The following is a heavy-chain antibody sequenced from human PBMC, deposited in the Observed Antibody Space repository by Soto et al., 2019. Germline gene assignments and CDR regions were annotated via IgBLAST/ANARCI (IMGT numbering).Heavy chain of an antibody. Sequence: EVQLLESGGGLVQPGGSLRLSCAASGFTFSSYAMSWVRQAPGKGLEWVSAISGSGGSTYYADSVKGRFTISRDNSKNTLYLQMNSLRAEDTAVYYCAKDLLGVGATSMGAFDIWGQGTMVTVSS. J-gene: IGHJ3*02. CDR2: ISGSGGST. D-gene: IGHD1-26*01. V-gene: IGHV3-23*01. CDR1: GFTFSSYA. CDR3: AKDLLGVGATSMGAFDI.